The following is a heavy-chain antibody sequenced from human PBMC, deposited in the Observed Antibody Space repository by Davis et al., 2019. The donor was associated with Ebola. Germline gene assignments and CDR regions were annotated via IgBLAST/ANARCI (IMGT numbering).Heavy chain of an antibody. CDR1: GFTVSSNY. CDR3: ASSPVAAAGIVGGFDP. Sequence: PGGSLRLSCAASGFTVSSNYMSWIRQAPGKGLEWVSVIYRDGSTYFADSVKGRFTLSRDNSKNTVYLQMNSLRDEDTAVYYCASSPVAAAGIVGGFDPWGQGTLVTVSS. CDR2: IYRDGST. D-gene: IGHD6-13*01. J-gene: IGHJ5*02. V-gene: IGHV3-66*02.